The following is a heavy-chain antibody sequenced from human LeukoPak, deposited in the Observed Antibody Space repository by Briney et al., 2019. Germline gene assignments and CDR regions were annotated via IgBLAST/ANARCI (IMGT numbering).Heavy chain of an antibody. CDR1: GFTFEGYG. CDR3: ARGYGSGSYYNGIDY. D-gene: IGHD3-10*01. Sequence: GGSLRLSCAASGFTFEGYGMIWVREAPGKGLEWVSYIYSNGGAKDYADSVKGRFNISRDNAMRYLYLQMNSLRAEDKALYYCARGYGSGSYYNGIDYWGQGTLVSVSS. CDR2: IYSNGGAK. V-gene: IGHV3-20*04. J-gene: IGHJ4*02.